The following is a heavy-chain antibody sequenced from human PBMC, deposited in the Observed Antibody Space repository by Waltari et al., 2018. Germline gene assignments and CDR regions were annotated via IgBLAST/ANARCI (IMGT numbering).Heavy chain of an antibody. V-gene: IGHV3-53*02. J-gene: IGHJ3*02. D-gene: IGHD5-18*01. CDR3: ARKIDTAMVWGAFDI. Sequence: EVQLVETGGGLIQPGGSLRLPCAASGFTVSRNYMSWVRQAPGKGLEWVSVIYSGGSTYYADSVKGRFTISRDNSKNTLYLQMNSLRAEDTAVYYCARKIDTAMVWGAFDIWGQGTMVTVSS. CDR2: IYSGGST. CDR1: GFTVSRNY.